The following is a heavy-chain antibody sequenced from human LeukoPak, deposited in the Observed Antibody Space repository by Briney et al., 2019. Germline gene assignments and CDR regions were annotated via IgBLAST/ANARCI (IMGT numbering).Heavy chain of an antibody. CDR1: GFTFSRYA. CDR2: MSGSGGSA. CDR3: ARNRWELDS. Sequence: GGSLRLSCAASGFTFSRYAMSWVRQAPGKGLKWISAMSGSGGSAYYADSVKGRFTISRDNSKNTLYLQMNSLRAEDTAVYYCARNRWELDSWGQGTLVTVSS. D-gene: IGHD4-23*01. J-gene: IGHJ4*02. V-gene: IGHV3-23*01.